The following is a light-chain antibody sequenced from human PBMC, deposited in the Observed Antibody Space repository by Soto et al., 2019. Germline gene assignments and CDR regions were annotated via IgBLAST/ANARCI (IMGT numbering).Light chain of an antibody. V-gene: IGKV2-30*02. CDR3: MQGTHWPYS. CDR2: KVS. J-gene: IGKJ2*01. CDR1: QSLVHSDGNTH. Sequence: DVVMTQSPLSLPVTLGQPASISCRSTQSLVHSDGNTHLNWFQQRPGQSPRRLICKVSNRDSGVPDRFSGSASGTDFTLKISRGEAEDVGVYYCMQGTHWPYSFGQGTKLESK.